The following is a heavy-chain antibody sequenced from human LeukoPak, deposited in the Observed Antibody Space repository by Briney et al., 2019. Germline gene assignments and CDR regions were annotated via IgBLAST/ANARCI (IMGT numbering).Heavy chain of an antibody. V-gene: IGHV3-7*01. D-gene: IGHD3-10*01. Sequence: GGSLRLSCAASGFTFSTYWMSWVRQAPGKGLEWVANIKQDESEKYYMDSVKGRFTISRDNAKNSVYLRMNSLRAEDTAVYFCARETLYHGSGSYFIDSWGQGTLVTVSS. CDR2: IKQDESEK. CDR3: ARETLYHGSGSYFIDS. J-gene: IGHJ4*02. CDR1: GFTFSTYW.